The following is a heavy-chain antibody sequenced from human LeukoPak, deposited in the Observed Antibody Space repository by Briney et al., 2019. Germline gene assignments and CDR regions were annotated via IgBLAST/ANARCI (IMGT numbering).Heavy chain of an antibody. V-gene: IGHV3-7*01. J-gene: IGHJ3*02. CDR2: IKQDGSEK. Sequence: GGSLRLSCAASGFTFSSYWMSWVRQAPGKGLEWVANIKQDGSEKYYVDSVKGRFTISGDNAKNSLYLQMNSLRAEDTAVYYCARVGSLLGMVDAFDIWGQGTMVTVSS. D-gene: IGHD2-21*01. CDR3: ARVGSLLGMVDAFDI. CDR1: GFTFSSYW.